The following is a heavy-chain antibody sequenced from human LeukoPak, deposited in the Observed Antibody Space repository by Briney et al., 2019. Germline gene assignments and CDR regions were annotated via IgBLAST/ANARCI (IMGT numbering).Heavy chain of an antibody. CDR3: AKAVVATTTSAFDI. D-gene: IGHD5-12*01. Sequence: PGCSLRLPCAASGLTFDDYAMHWFRQAPGKGPERVSGSSWSSGSIGCAAYVKGRFNISRDNAKISLYLQMNSLRAEDMALYCCAKAVVATTTSAFDIWGQGTMVTVSS. V-gene: IGHV3-9*03. CDR1: GLTFDDYA. CDR2: SSWSSGSI. J-gene: IGHJ3*02.